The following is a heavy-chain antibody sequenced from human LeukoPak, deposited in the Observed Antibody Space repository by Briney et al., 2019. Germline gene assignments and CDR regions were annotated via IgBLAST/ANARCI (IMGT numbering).Heavy chain of an antibody. CDR3: ARGVGATRLGY. D-gene: IGHD1-26*01. V-gene: IGHV4-59*01. CDR2: IYYSGST. J-gene: IGHJ4*02. CDR1: GGSISSYY. Sequence: SETLSLTCTVAGGSISSYYWSWIRQPPGKGLEWIGYIYYSGSTNYNPSLKSRVTISVDTSKNQFSLKLSSVTAADTAVYYCARGVGATRLGYWGQGTLVTVSS.